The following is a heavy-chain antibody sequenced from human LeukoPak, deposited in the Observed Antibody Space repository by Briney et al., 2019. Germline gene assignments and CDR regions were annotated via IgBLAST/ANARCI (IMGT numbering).Heavy chain of an antibody. J-gene: IGHJ6*02. Sequence: GGSLRLSCAASGFTFSSYEMNWVRQAPGKGLEWVSYISSSGSTIYCADSVKGRFTISRDNAKNSLYLQMNSLRAEDTAVYYCARESSDILTGRTYYYGMDVWGQGTTVTVSS. CDR2: ISSSGSTI. CDR1: GFTFSSYE. D-gene: IGHD3-9*01. CDR3: ARESSDILTGRTYYYGMDV. V-gene: IGHV3-48*03.